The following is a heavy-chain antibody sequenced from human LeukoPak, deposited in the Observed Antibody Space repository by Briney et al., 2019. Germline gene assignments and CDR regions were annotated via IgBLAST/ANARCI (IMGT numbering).Heavy chain of an antibody. CDR1: GFTFSSYE. Sequence: PGGSLRLSCAASGFTFSSYEMNWVRQAPGKGLEWVSSISTSSSYIYYADSVKGRFTISRNNPKNSLYLQMNSLRAEDTAVYYCARNRGDPSYFDYWGQGTLVTVSS. J-gene: IGHJ4*02. D-gene: IGHD4-17*01. CDR3: ARNRGDPSYFDY. V-gene: IGHV3-21*01. CDR2: ISTSSSYI.